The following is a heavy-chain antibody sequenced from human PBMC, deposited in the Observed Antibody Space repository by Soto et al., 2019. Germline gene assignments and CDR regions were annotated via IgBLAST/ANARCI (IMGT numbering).Heavy chain of an antibody. CDR2: ISAYNGNT. Sequence: QVQLVQSGAEVKKPGASVKVSCKASGYTFTSYGISWVRQAPGQGLEWMGWISAYNGNTNYAQKLQGRVTMTTDTXXRXAXXELRSLRSDDTAVYYCAREWIQLWLRDYYYYGMDVWGQGTTVTVSS. CDR3: AREWIQLWLRDYYYYGMDV. CDR1: GYTFTSYG. D-gene: IGHD5-18*01. J-gene: IGHJ6*02. V-gene: IGHV1-18*01.